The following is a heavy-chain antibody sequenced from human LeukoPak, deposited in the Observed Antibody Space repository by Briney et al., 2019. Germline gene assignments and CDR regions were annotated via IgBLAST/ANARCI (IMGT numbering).Heavy chain of an antibody. D-gene: IGHD4-11*01. Sequence: GGSLRLSCTASGFTFGDYAMSWVRQAPGKGLEWVGFIRSKASGGTTEYTASVKGRFTISRDDSKSTAYLQMNSLITEDTAIYYCTRGYSIDYWGQGTQVTVSS. J-gene: IGHJ4*02. CDR1: GFTFGDYA. CDR2: IRSKASGGTT. CDR3: TRGYSIDY. V-gene: IGHV3-49*04.